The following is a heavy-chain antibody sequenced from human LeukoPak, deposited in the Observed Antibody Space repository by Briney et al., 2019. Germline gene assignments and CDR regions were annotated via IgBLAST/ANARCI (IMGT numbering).Heavy chain of an antibody. CDR1: GFTFSNYA. D-gene: IGHD6-19*01. CDR2: ISSNGGST. Sequence: PGGSLRLSCAASGFTFSNYAMHWVRQAPGKGLEYVSAISSNGGSTYYANSVKGRFTISRDNSKNTLYLQMGSLRVEDMAVYYCARGSISIAVGAFDIWGQGTMVTVSS. CDR3: ARGSISIAVGAFDI. J-gene: IGHJ3*02. V-gene: IGHV3-64*01.